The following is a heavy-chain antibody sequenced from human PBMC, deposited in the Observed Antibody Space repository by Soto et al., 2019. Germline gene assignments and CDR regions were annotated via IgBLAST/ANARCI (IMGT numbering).Heavy chain of an antibody. V-gene: IGHV3-74*01. D-gene: IGHD2-2*01. CDR1: GFTFSSYW. CDR2: INSDGSST. CDR3: ARVCRSTSCFPEKYFDY. J-gene: IGHJ4*02. Sequence: PGGSLRLSCAASGFTFSSYWMHWVRQAPGKGLVWVSRINSDGSSTSYADSVKGRFTISRDNAKNTLYLQMNSLRAEDTAVYYCARVCRSTSCFPEKYFDYWGQGTLVTVSS.